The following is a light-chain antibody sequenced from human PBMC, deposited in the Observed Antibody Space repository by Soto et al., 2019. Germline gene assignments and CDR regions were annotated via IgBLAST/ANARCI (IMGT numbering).Light chain of an antibody. Sequence: DIQMTQSPSTLSGSLGDRVTITCRASQTISSWLAWYQQKPGKAPKLLIYKASTLKSGVPSRFSGSGSGTDFTLTISSLQPEDFAVYYCQQRNNWQAFGQGTRLEIK. J-gene: IGKJ5*01. V-gene: IGKV1-5*03. CDR2: KAS. CDR3: QQRNNWQA. CDR1: QTISSW.